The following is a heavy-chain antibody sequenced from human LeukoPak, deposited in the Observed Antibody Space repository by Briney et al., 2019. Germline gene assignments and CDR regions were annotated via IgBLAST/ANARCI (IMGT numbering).Heavy chain of an antibody. CDR2: ISASSTTI. J-gene: IGHJ2*01. V-gene: IGHV3-48*02. D-gene: IGHD3-10*01. CDR3: ARDRFLPGVIFFGESPDSDL. Sequence: QPGGSLRLSCAASGFTFSSYAMSWVRQAPGKGLEWVSFISASSTTIYYADSVKGRFTISRDNAETSLYLHMSSLRDDDTAVYYCARDRFLPGVIFFGESPDSDLWGRGTLVTVSS. CDR1: GFTFSSYA.